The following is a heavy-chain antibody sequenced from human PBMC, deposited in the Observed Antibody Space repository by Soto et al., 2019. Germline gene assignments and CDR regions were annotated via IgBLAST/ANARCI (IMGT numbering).Heavy chain of an antibody. CDR1: GADINTYS. D-gene: IGHD6-19*01. J-gene: IGHJ6*02. CDR2: IYTSASI. CDR3: SRDREAGYNFYYGMDV. V-gene: IGHV4-4*07. Sequence: PSETLSLTCSVSGADINTYSWTWIRQPAGKGLEWVGRIYTSASITYNHSLKGRVTLSVDTSTNQVSLRLASVTAADTAIYYCSRDREAGYNFYYGMDVWGQGTTVTVSS.